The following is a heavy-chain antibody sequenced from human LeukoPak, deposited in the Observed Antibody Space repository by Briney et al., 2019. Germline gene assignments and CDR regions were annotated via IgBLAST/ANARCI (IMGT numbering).Heavy chain of an antibody. Sequence: PGRSLRLSCAASGFTFSRYWMSWMRQAPGKGLEWVANIKYDGYEEYYVDSVKGRFTISRDNAKNSLYLQLNSLRVEDTAVYYCKSGGAAPGSFDYWGQGTLVTVSP. CDR2: IKYDGYEE. J-gene: IGHJ4*02. CDR3: KSGGAAPGSFDY. V-gene: IGHV3-7*01. D-gene: IGHD1-1*01. CDR1: GFTFSRYW.